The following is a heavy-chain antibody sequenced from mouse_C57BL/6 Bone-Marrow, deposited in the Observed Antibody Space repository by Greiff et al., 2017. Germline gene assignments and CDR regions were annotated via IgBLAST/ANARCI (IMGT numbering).Heavy chain of an antibody. CDR3: ARGSSNFSWFAY. CDR1: GYTFTSYW. Sequence: QVQLQQSGAELAKPGASVKLSCKASGYTFTSYWMHWVKQRPGQGLEWIGYINPSSGYTKYNQKFKDKATLTADKSSSTAYMQLSSLTYENSTIYYCARGSSNFSWFAYWGQGTLVTVSA. J-gene: IGHJ3*01. V-gene: IGHV1-7*01. D-gene: IGHD2-5*01. CDR2: INPSSGYT.